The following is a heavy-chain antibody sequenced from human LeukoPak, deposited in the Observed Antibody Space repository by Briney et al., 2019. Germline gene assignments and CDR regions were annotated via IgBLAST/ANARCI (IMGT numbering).Heavy chain of an antibody. J-gene: IGHJ4*02. CDR2: IKQDGSAK. CDR3: ARVEASGYDYGAFDY. V-gene: IGHV3-7*01. Sequence: GGSLRLSCVASGFTVSSYYVSWVRQAPGKGLQWVANIKQDGSAKYYVDSVKGRFTISRDNAKNSLYLQMNSLRAEDTAVYYCARVEASGYDYGAFDYWGQGTLVTVSS. D-gene: IGHD5-12*01. CDR1: GFTVSSYY.